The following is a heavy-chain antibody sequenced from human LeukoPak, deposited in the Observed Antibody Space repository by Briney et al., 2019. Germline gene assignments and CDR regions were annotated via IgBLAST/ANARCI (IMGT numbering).Heavy chain of an antibody. J-gene: IGHJ3*02. CDR3: ARTTDEWELLPSGAFDI. CDR1: GGSISSGGYS. D-gene: IGHD1-26*01. CDR2: IYYSGST. V-gene: IGHV4-61*08. Sequence: PSETLSLTCAVSGGSISSGGYSWSWIRQPPGKGLEWIGYIYYSGSTNYNPSLKSRVTISVDTSKNQFSLKLSSVTAADTAVYYCARTTDEWELLPSGAFDIWGQGTMVTVSS.